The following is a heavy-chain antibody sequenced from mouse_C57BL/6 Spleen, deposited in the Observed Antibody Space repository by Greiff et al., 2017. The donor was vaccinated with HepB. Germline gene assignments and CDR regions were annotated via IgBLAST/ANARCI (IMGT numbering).Heavy chain of an antibody. CDR2: IDPSDSYT. CDR1: GYTFTSYW. V-gene: IGHV1-69*01. Sequence: QVQLQQPGAELVMPGASVKLSCKASGYTFTSYWMHWVKQRPGQGLEWIGEIDPSDSYTNYNQKFKGKSTLTVDKSSSTAYMQLSSLTSEDSAVYYCASLQEYFDVWGTGTTVTVSS. D-gene: IGHD6-1*01. CDR3: ASLQEYFDV. J-gene: IGHJ1*03.